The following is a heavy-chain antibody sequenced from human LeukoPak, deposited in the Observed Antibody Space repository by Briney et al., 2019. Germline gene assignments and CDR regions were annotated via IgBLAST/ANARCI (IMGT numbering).Heavy chain of an antibody. CDR3: ARDLLLWFGELCHPGY. CDR1: GFTFSSYG. Sequence: GGSLRLSCAASGFTFSSYGMHWARQAPGKGLEWVAVTWYDGSNKYYADSVKGRFTISRDNSKNTLYLQMNSLRAEDTAVYYCARDLLLWFGELCHPGYWGQGTLVTVSS. D-gene: IGHD3-10*01. V-gene: IGHV3-33*01. CDR2: TWYDGSNK. J-gene: IGHJ4*02.